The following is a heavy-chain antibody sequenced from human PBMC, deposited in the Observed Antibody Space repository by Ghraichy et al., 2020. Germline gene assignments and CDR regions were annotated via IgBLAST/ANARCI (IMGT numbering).Heavy chain of an antibody. J-gene: IGHJ4*02. CDR3: AKELEGYSGYEVDY. CDR1: GFTFSSYA. Sequence: GWSLRLSCAASGFTFSSYAMHWVRQAPGKGLEWVAVISYDGSNKYYADSVKGRFTISRDNSKNTLYLQMNSLRAEDTAVYYCAKELEGYSGYEVDYWGQGTLVTVSS. CDR2: ISYDGSNK. D-gene: IGHD5-12*01. V-gene: IGHV3-30*04.